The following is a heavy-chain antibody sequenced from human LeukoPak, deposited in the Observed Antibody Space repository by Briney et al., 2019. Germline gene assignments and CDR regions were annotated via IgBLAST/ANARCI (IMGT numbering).Heavy chain of an antibody. V-gene: IGHV4-30-2*01. Sequence: SETLSLTCAVSGGSISSGGYSWSWIRQPPGKGLEWIGYIYHSGSTYYNPSLKSRVTISVDRSKNQFSLKLSSVTAADTAVYYCARAEDDSSGYYPYFDYWGQGTLVTVPS. J-gene: IGHJ4*02. CDR3: ARAEDDSSGYYPYFDY. CDR2: IYHSGST. CDR1: GGSISSGGYS. D-gene: IGHD3-22*01.